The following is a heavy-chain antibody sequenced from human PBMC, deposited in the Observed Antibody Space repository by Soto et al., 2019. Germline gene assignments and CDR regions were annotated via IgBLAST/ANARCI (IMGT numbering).Heavy chain of an antibody. Sequence: VGSLRLSSAASGLPCSSYAMHWVRQAPGKGLEWVAVISYDGSNKYYADSVKGRFTISRDNSKNTLYLQMNSLRAEDTAVYYCAKPIGYCSSTSCYSSIPHWGQGTLVTVSS. CDR1: GLPCSSYA. J-gene: IGHJ4*02. CDR3: AKPIGYCSSTSCYSSIPH. V-gene: IGHV3-30-3*02. CDR2: ISYDGSNK. D-gene: IGHD2-2*02.